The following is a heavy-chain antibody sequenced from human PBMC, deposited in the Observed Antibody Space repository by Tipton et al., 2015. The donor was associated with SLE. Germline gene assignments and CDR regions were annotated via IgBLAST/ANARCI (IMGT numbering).Heavy chain of an antibody. D-gene: IGHD3-10*01. CDR3: AKDSYFGSGSYFPYGMDV. CDR1: GLIFSDYW. Sequence: SLRLSCAASGLIFSDYWMSWVRQVPGKGLEWVANINEDGSNKYYADSVKGRFTISRDNSKNTLYLQMNSLRAEDTGVYYCAKDSYFGSGSYFPYGMDVWGQGTTVTVSS. J-gene: IGHJ6*02. CDR2: INEDGSNK. V-gene: IGHV3-7*01.